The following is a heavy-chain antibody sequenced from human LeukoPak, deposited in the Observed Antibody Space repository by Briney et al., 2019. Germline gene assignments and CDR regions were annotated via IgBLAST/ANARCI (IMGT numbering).Heavy chain of an antibody. D-gene: IGHD1-26*01. J-gene: IGHJ6*02. CDR1: GGSISSSSYY. V-gene: IGHV4-39*07. Sequence: SETLSLTCTVSGGSISSSSYYWGWIRQPPGKGLEWIGSIYYSGSTYYNPSLKSRVTISVDTSKNQFSLKLSSVTAADTAVYYCARLFSGSYYNYYGMDVWGQGTTVTVSS. CDR2: IYYSGST. CDR3: ARLFSGSYYNYYGMDV.